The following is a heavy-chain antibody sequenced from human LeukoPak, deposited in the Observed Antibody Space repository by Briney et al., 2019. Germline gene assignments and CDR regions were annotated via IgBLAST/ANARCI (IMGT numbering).Heavy chain of an antibody. CDR2: INPNSGGT. D-gene: IGHD3-3*01. CDR3: ARDWDFWSGSYFDY. V-gene: IGHV1-2*02. J-gene: IGHJ4*02. Sequence: ASVKVSCKASGYTFTGYYMHRVRQAPGQGLEWMGWINPNSGGTNYAQKFQGRVTMTRDTSISTAYMELSRLRSDDTAVYYCARDWDFWSGSYFDYWGQGTLVTVSS. CDR1: GYTFTGYY.